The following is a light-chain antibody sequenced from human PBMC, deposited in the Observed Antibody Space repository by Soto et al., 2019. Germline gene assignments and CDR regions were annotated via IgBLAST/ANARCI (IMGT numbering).Light chain of an antibody. CDR1: QSISSY. CDR2: DAS. J-gene: IGKJ4*01. V-gene: IGKV3-11*01. Sequence: DIVLTQSPATLSLSPGERATLSCRASQSISSYLAWYQQKPGQAPRLLIYDASNRATGIPARFSGSGSGTDFTLTISSLEPEDVAFYYCQQRSNWPPTFGGGTKVEIK. CDR3: QQRSNWPPT.